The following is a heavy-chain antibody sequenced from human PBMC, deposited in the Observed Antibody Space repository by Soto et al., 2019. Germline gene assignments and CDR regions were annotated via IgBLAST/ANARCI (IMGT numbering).Heavy chain of an antibody. CDR3: ASFHGDYGYYYYGMDV. J-gene: IGHJ6*02. CDR2: IIPIFGTA. Sequence: QVQLVQSGAEVKKPGSSVKVSCKASGVTFSSYAISWVRQAPGQGLEWMGGIIPIFGTANYAQKFQGRVTITADESTSTAYMELSSLRSEDTAVYYCASFHGDYGYYYYGMDVWGQGTTVTVSS. CDR1: GVTFSSYA. V-gene: IGHV1-69*01. D-gene: IGHD4-17*01.